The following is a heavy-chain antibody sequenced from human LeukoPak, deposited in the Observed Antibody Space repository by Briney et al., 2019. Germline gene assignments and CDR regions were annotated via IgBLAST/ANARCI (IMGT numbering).Heavy chain of an antibody. D-gene: IGHD3-3*01. CDR1: GYTFTSYY. J-gene: IGHJ5*02. Sequence: ASVKVSCTASGYTFTSYYMHWVRQAPGQGLEWMGIINPSGGSTSYAQKFQGRVTMTRDTSTSTVHMELSSLRSEDTAVYYCARGDYDFWSGYQNWFDPWGQGTLVTVSS. CDR3: ARGDYDFWSGYQNWFDP. V-gene: IGHV1-46*01. CDR2: INPSGGST.